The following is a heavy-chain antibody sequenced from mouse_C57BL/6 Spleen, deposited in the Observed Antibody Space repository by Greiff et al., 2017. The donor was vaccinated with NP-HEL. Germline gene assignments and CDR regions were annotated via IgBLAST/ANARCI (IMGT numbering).Heavy chain of an antibody. V-gene: IGHV1-55*01. CDR2: IYPGSGST. Sequence: QVQLQQPGAELVKPGASVKMSCKASGYTFTSYWITWVKQRPGQGLAWIGDIYPGSGSTNYNEKFKSKATLTVDTSSSTAYMQLSSLTSEDSAVYYCANYYGSSGYFDVRGTGTTVTVSS. CDR3: ANYYGSSGYFDV. J-gene: IGHJ1*03. CDR1: GYTFTSYW. D-gene: IGHD1-1*01.